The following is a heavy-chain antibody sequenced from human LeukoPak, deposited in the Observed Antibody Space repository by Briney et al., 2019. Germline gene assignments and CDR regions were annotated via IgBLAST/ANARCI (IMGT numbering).Heavy chain of an antibody. D-gene: IGHD4-11*01. CDR1: GYTFTSYG. Sequence: ASVKVSCKASGYTFTSYGISWVRQAPGQGLEWMGGFDPEDGETIYAQKFQGRVTMTEDTSTDTAYMELSSLRSEDTAVYYCATDVLATGSNYSPSFGYWGQGTLATVSS. V-gene: IGHV1-24*01. J-gene: IGHJ4*02. CDR2: FDPEDGET. CDR3: ATDVLATGSNYSPSFGY.